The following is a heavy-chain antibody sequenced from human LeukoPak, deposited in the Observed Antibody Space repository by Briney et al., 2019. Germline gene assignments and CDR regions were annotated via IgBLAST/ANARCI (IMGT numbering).Heavy chain of an antibody. CDR1: GGSISSSSYY. V-gene: IGHV4-39*07. Sequence: SETLSLTCTVSGGSISSSSYYWGWIRQPPGKGLEWIGSIYYSGSTYYNPSLKSRVTISVDTSKNQFSLKLSSVTAADTAVYYCARSLKRELLRTYFDYWGQGTLVTVSS. D-gene: IGHD1-26*01. CDR2: IYYSGST. CDR3: ARSLKRELLRTYFDY. J-gene: IGHJ4*02.